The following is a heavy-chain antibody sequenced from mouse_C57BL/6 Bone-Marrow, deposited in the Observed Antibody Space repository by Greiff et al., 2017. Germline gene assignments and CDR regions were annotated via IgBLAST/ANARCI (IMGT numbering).Heavy chain of an antibody. J-gene: IGHJ2*01. CDR3: ARNDYDERDFDY. CDR1: GFNIKNTY. V-gene: IGHV14-3*01. Sequence: EVKLVESVAELVRPGASVKLSCTASGFNIKNTYMHWVKQRPEQGLEWIGRIDPANGNTKYAPKFQGKATITADTSSNTAYLQLSSLTSEDTAIYYCARNDYDERDFDYWGQGTTLTVSS. D-gene: IGHD2-4*01. CDR2: IDPANGNT.